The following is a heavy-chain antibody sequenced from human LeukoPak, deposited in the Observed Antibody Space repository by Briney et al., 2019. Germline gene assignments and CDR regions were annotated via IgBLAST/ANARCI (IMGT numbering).Heavy chain of an antibody. Sequence: GGSLRLSCTTSGFTFRNYAMGWVRQAPGKGLEWVSYISSSGSTIYYADSVKGRFTISRDNAKNSLYLQMNSLRAEDTAVYYCARVRDDFWSGYYNDFDYWGQGTLVTVSS. D-gene: IGHD3-3*01. CDR1: GFTFRNYA. J-gene: IGHJ4*02. CDR3: ARVRDDFWSGYYNDFDY. CDR2: ISSSGSTI. V-gene: IGHV3-11*01.